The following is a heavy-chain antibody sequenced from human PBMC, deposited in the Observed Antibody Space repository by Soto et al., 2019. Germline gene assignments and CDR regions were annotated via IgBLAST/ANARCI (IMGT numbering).Heavy chain of an antibody. V-gene: IGHV4-59*08. CDR3: ARQLHNYDFWSGYNVSGVPPYYYYMDV. CDR1: GGSISSYY. D-gene: IGHD3-3*01. J-gene: IGHJ6*03. Sequence: SETLSLTCTVSGGSISSYYWSWIRQPPGKGLEWIGYIYYSGSTNYNPSLKSRVTISVDTSKNQFSLKLSSVTAADTAVYYCARQLHNYDFWSGYNVSGVPPYYYYMDVWGKGTTVTVSS. CDR2: IYYSGST.